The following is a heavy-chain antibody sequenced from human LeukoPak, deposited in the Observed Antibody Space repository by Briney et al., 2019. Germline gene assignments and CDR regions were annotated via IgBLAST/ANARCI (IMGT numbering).Heavy chain of an antibody. V-gene: IGHV4-39*01. J-gene: IGHJ4*02. CDR1: GGSISSSSYY. CDR3: ARADIVVVVAAWAYFDY. D-gene: IGHD2-15*01. Sequence: SETLSLTCTVSGGSISSSSYYWGWLRQPPGKGLEWIGSIYYSGSTYYNPSLKSRVTISVDTSKNQFSLKLSSVTAADTAVYYCARADIVVVVAAWAYFDYWGQGTLVAVSS. CDR2: IYYSGST.